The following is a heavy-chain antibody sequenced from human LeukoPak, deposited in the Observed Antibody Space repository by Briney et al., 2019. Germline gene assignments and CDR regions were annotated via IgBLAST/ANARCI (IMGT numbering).Heavy chain of an antibody. CDR1: GFTFSSYG. CDR2: ISYDGSNE. J-gene: IGHJ4*02. Sequence: GGSLRLSCAASGFTFSSYGMHWVRQAPGKGLEWVAVISYDGSNEYYADSVKGRFTISRDNSKNTLYLQMNSLRAEDTAVYYCAKDPTYYYDSSGYYLYVGEGGSTYYWGQGTLVTVSS. V-gene: IGHV3-30*18. CDR3: AKDPTYYYDSSGYYLYVGEGGSTYY. D-gene: IGHD3-22*01.